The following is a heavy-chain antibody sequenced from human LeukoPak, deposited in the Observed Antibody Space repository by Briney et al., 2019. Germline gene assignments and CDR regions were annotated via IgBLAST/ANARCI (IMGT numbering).Heavy chain of an antibody. Sequence: ASVKVSCKASGYSFTSYSMNWVRQAPGQGLEWMGWINPNSGGTNYAQKFQGRVTMTRDTSISTAYMELSRLRSDDTAVYYCARDLGSSWYLGIDYWGQGTLVTVSS. CDR1: GYSFTSYS. V-gene: IGHV1-2*02. J-gene: IGHJ4*02. D-gene: IGHD6-13*01. CDR3: ARDLGSSWYLGIDY. CDR2: INPNSGGT.